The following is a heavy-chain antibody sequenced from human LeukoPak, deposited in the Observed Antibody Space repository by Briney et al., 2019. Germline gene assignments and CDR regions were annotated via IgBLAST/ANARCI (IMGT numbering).Heavy chain of an antibody. Sequence: SGTLSLTCAVSGGSISSSNWWSWVRQPPGKGLEWIGEIYHSGSTNYNPSLKSRVTISVDKSKNQFSLKLSSVTAADTAVYYCAREGHCSSTSCYFDYWGQGTLVTVSS. CDR2: IYHSGST. V-gene: IGHV4-4*02. D-gene: IGHD2-2*01. CDR1: GGSISSSNW. J-gene: IGHJ4*02. CDR3: AREGHCSSTSCYFDY.